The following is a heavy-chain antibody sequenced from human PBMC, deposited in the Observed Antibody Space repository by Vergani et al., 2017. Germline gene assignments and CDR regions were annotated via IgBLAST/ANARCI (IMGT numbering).Heavy chain of an antibody. J-gene: IGHJ4*02. V-gene: IGHV4-39*01. CDR3: ARTGSFILRYFHWAL. CDR1: GGSITSSSYY. D-gene: IGHD3-9*01. Sequence: QLHLQESGPGLVKPSETLSLTCTVSGGSITSSSYYWGWIRQPPGKGLEWIGNIYHSGGAYYNPSLKGRVTISVDTSNNQFSLEVTSVTAADTAIYFCARTGSFILRYFHWALWGQGTLVTVSS. CDR2: IYHSGGA.